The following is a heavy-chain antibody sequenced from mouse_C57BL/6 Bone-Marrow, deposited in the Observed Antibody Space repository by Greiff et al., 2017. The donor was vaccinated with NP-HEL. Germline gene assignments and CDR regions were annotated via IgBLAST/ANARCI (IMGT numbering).Heavy chain of an antibody. CDR2: IYPGSGST. Sequence: QVQLQQSGAELVKPGASVKMSCKASGYTFTSYWITWVKQRPGQGLEWIGDIYPGSGSTNYNEKFKSKATLTVDTSSSTAYMQLSSLTSEDSAVYYCARNGKSNYGGFAYWGQGTLVTVSA. J-gene: IGHJ3*01. D-gene: IGHD2-5*01. V-gene: IGHV1-55*01. CDR3: ARNGKSNYGGFAY. CDR1: GYTFTSYW.